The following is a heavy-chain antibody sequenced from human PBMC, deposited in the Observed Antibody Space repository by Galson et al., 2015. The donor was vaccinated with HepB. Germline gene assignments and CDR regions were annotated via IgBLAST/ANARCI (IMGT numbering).Heavy chain of an antibody. D-gene: IGHD1-14*01. CDR2: ISYDGSDK. CDR1: GFAFSSYA. CDR3: ARESRTSGLYYFDY. V-gene: IGHV3-30-3*01. J-gene: IGHJ4*02. Sequence: SLRLSCAASGFAFSSYAMHWVRQAPGKGLEWVAVISYDGSDKYYADSVKGRFTISRDNSKNTLYLQMNSLRAEDTAVHYCARESRTSGLYYFDYWGQGTLVTVSS.